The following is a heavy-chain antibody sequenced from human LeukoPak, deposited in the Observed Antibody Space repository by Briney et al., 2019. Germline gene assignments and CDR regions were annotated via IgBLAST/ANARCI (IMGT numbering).Heavy chain of an antibody. V-gene: IGHV1-69*05. CDR3: ARDNAGAWAAFDI. Sequence: GASVKVSCKASGGTFSSYAISWVRQAPGQGLEWMGRIIPIFGTANYAQKFQGRVTITTDESTSTAYMELSSLRSEDTAVYYCARDNAGAWAAFDIWGQGTMVTVSS. D-gene: IGHD2-21*02. J-gene: IGHJ3*02. CDR2: IIPIFGTA. CDR1: GGTFSSYA.